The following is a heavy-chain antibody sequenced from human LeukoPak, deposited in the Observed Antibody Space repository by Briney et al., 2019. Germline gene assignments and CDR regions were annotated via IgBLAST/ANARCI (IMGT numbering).Heavy chain of an antibody. CDR1: GGSFSGYY. CDR2: INHSGST. CDR3: ARGQSSSSWYGYYFDY. Sequence: SETLSLTCAVYGGSFSGYYWSWLRQPPGKGLEWIGEINHSGSTNYNPSLKSRVTISVDTSKNQFSLKLSSVTAADTAVYYCARGQSSSSWYGYYFDYWGQGTLVTVSS. J-gene: IGHJ4*02. D-gene: IGHD6-13*01. V-gene: IGHV4-34*01.